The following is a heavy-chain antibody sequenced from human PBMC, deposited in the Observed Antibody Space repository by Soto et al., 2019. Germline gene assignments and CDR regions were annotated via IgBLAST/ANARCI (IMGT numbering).Heavy chain of an antibody. D-gene: IGHD3-3*01. CDR3: AESYDFWSGYPALKFDY. V-gene: IGHV4-39*01. Sequence: SXTLSLTCTVSGGSISSSSYYWGWIRQPPGKGLEWIGSIYYSGSTYYNPSLKSRVTISVDTSKNQFSLKLSSVTAADTAVYYCAESYDFWSGYPALKFDYWGQGTLVTVSS. CDR2: IYYSGST. CDR1: GGSISSSSYY. J-gene: IGHJ4*02.